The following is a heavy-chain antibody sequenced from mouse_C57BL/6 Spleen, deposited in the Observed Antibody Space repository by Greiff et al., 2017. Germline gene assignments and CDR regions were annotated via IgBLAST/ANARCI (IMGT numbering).Heavy chain of an antibody. J-gene: IGHJ1*03. CDR1: GYTFTSYW. V-gene: IGHV1-55*01. CDR2: IYPGSGST. CDR3: ARTDYYGSSYGGYFDV. D-gene: IGHD1-1*01. Sequence: VQLQQPGAELVKPGASVKMSCKASGYTFTSYWITWVKQRPGQGLEWIGDIYPGSGSTNYNEKFKSKATLTVDTSSSTAYMQLSSLTSEDSAVYYCARTDYYGSSYGGYFDVWGTGTTVTVSS.